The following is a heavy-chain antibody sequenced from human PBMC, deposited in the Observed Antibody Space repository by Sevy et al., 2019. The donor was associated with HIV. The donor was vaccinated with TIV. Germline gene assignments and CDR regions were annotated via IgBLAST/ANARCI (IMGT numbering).Heavy chain of an antibody. J-gene: IGHJ6*02. V-gene: IGHV3-64*02. CDR2: ISSDGGRT. CDR3: VRGIPAPGKAYYYYGMDV. Sequence: GGSLRLSCAASGFTFSNYAIHWVRQAPGMRLQYVSGISSDGGRTYYEDSVKGRFTISRDNSKNTLSLQMGSLRLEDMAVYYCVRGIPAPGKAYYYYGMDVWGQGTTVTVSS. CDR1: GFTFSNYA. D-gene: IGHD6-13*01.